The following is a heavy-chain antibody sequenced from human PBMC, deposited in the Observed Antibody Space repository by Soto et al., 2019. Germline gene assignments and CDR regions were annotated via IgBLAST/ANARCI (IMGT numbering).Heavy chain of an antibody. CDR2: IIPIFGTA. D-gene: IGHD6-6*01. J-gene: IGHJ6*02. Sequence: SVKVSCKASGGTFSSYAISWVRQAPGQGLEWMGGIIPIFGTANYAQKFQGRVTITADESTSTAYMELSSLRSEDTAVYYCARVGYSSSPYYYYYYGMDVWGQGTTVTVSS. V-gene: IGHV1-69*13. CDR3: ARVGYSSSPYYYYYYGMDV. CDR1: GGTFSSYA.